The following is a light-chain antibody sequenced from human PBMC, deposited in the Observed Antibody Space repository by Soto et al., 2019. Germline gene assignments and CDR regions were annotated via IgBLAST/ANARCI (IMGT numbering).Light chain of an antibody. CDR2: DAS. Sequence: EIQKSPSPPTLSAYEEDAIAVTCRASQSVSGWLAWYQQKPGEAPKLLIYDASALPRGVPSRLRGSGSGTTFTLTSACLQPDDFATYWGRQLESNPCTLGGGTKVDIK. J-gene: IGKJ4*02. CDR3: RQLESNPCT. CDR1: QSVSGW. V-gene: IGKV1-5*01.